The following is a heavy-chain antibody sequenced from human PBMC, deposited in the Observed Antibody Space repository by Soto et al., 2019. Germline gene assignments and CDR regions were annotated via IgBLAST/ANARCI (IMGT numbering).Heavy chain of an antibody. CDR2: ITNSGGIT. V-gene: IGHV3-23*01. CDR1: GFPFSTYA. D-gene: IGHD1-1*01. J-gene: IGHJ3*02. Sequence: EVQLLESGGGLVQPGGSLRLSCAASGFPFSTYALNWVRQAPGKGLEWVSTITNSGGITYYADSVKGRFTISRDNSQKTLYLQMNSLRAEDTAIYYWAKDLSGTTADAFDIWGQGTMVTVSS. CDR3: AKDLSGTTADAFDI.